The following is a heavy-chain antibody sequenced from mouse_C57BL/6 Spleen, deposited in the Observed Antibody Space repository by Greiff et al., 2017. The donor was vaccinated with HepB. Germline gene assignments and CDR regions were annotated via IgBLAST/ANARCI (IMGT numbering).Heavy chain of an antibody. D-gene: IGHD1-1*01. J-gene: IGHJ2*01. V-gene: IGHV1-50*01. Sequence: LQQPGAELVKPGASVKLSCKASGYTFTSYWMQWVKQRPGQGLEWIGEIDPSDSYTNYNQKFKGKATLTVDTSSSTAYMQLSSLTSEDSAVYYCASSTTVVDYWGQGTTLTVSS. CDR1: GYTFTSYW. CDR2: IDPSDSYT. CDR3: ASSTTVVDY.